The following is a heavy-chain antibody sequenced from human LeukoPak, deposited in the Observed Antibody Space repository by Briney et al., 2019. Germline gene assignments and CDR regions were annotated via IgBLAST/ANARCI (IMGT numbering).Heavy chain of an antibody. J-gene: IGHJ2*01. Sequence: PGGSLRLSCAASGFTVSSNYMSWVRQAPGKGLEWVPLIYSGGSTYYADSVKGQFTISRDNSKNTLYLQMNSLRAQDTAVYYCARDRRDYDSSGYYKNNYWYFDLWGRGTLVTVSS. D-gene: IGHD3-22*01. CDR2: IYSGGST. V-gene: IGHV3-53*01. CDR1: GFTVSSNY. CDR3: ARDRRDYDSSGYYKNNYWYFDL.